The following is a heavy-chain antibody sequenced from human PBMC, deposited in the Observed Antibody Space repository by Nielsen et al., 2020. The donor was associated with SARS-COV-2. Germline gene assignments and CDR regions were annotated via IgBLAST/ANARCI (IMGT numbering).Heavy chain of an antibody. CDR2: INHSGST. CDR1: GGSFSGYY. V-gene: IGHV4-34*01. D-gene: IGHD3-3*01. CDR3: ARGSRVLRFLEWLGPTYNWFDP. Sequence: SETLFLTCAVYGGSFSGYYWSWIRQPPGKGLEWIGEINHSGSTNYNPSLKSRVTISVDTSKNQFSLKLSSVTAADTAVYYCARGSRVLRFLEWLGPTYNWFDPWGQGTLVTVSS. J-gene: IGHJ5*02.